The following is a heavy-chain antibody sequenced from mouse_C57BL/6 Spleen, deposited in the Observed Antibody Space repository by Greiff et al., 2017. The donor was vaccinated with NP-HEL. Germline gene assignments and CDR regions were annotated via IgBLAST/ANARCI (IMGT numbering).Heavy chain of an antibody. Sequence: EVQLQQSGAELVRPGASVKLSCTASGFNIKDYYMHWVKQRPEQGLEWIGRIDPEDGDTEYAPKFQGKATMTADTSSNTAYLQLSSLTSEDTAVYYCTTPIYYGDDGWYFDVWGTGTTVTVSS. CDR2: IDPEDGDT. D-gene: IGHD2-2*01. J-gene: IGHJ1*03. V-gene: IGHV14-1*01. CDR1: GFNIKDYY. CDR3: TTPIYYGDDGWYFDV.